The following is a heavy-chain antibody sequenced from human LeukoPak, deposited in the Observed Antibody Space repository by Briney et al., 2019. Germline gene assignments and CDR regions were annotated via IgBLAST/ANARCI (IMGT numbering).Heavy chain of an antibody. J-gene: IGHJ4*02. D-gene: IGHD6-19*01. Sequence: QPGGSLILSCAASGFTFSSYEMNWVRRAPGKGLEWVSYISSSGSTIYYAASVKGRFTISRDNAKTSLYLQMNSLSAEDTAVYYCARDFSNTGYSSGWYFVDYFDYWGQGTLVTVSS. CDR2: ISSSGSTI. CDR1: GFTFSSYE. V-gene: IGHV3-48*03. CDR3: ARDFSNTGYSSGWYFVDYFDY.